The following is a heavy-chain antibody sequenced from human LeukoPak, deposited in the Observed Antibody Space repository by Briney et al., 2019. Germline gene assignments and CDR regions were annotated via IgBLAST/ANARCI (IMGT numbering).Heavy chain of an antibody. V-gene: IGHV1-69*04. CDR2: IIPEVGIL. CDR1: GVTFSNYG. CDR3: ARWPQNCGGSSCPFYLHLGRQGAGHSVP. J-gene: IGHJ5*02. D-gene: IGHD2-15*01. Sequence: GGSLKLSCTASGVTFSNYGINWVRQAPGQGLEWMARIIPEVGILTYAQTFQGRVTITADESTSTAYMELSSLTSEDTAVYFCARWPQNCGGSSCPFYLHLGRQGAGHSVPW.